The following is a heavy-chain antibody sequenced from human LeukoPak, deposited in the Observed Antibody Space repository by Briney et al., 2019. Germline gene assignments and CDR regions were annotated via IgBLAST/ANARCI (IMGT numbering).Heavy chain of an antibody. Sequence: SETLSLTCTDSGGSVTKYYWHWIRQAPGKGLEWIGFIFHTGITNYNPSLKSRVTISVDTSKNQFSLKLTSVTAADTAVYFCARDLFPINLLESWGQGTLVTVSS. CDR2: IFHTGIT. CDR1: GGSVTKYY. J-gene: IGHJ5*01. CDR3: ARDLFPINLLES. D-gene: IGHD2-2*02. V-gene: IGHV4-59*02.